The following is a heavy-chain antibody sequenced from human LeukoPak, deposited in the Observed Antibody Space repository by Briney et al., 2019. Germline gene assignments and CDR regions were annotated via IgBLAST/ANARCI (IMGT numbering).Heavy chain of an antibody. D-gene: IGHD3-10*01. CDR1: GFTVSSNY. CDR3: ARDRDDYFDY. CDR2: IYSGGST. Sequence: GGSLRLSCAASGFTVSSNYMNWVRQAPGKGLEWVSVIYSGGSTYYADSVKGRFTISRDNSKNTLYLQMNSLRAEDTALYYCARDRDDYFDYWGQGTLVTVSS. V-gene: IGHV3-53*01. J-gene: IGHJ4*02.